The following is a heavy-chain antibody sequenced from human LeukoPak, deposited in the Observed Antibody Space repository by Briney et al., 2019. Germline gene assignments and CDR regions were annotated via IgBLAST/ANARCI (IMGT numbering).Heavy chain of an antibody. CDR3: ARLETSSGSLSYFDY. Sequence: SETLSLTCTVAGGSISSSSYYWGWIRQPPGKGLEWIGSIYYSGSTYYNPSLKSRVTISVDTSKNQFSLKLSSVTAADTAVYYCARLETSSGSLSYFDYWGQGTLVTVSS. CDR1: GGSISSSSYY. V-gene: IGHV4-39*07. D-gene: IGHD6-19*01. CDR2: IYYSGST. J-gene: IGHJ4*02.